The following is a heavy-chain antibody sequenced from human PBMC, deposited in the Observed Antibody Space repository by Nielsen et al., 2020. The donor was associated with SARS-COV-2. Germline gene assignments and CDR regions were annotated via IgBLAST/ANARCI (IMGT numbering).Heavy chain of an antibody. CDR2: ISSDSSWK. CDR1: GFNFTRYS. J-gene: IGHJ4*02. D-gene: IGHD3-10*01. V-gene: IGHV3-48*01. CDR3: ARGAGRYWEATYFDY. Sequence: GESLKISCVASGFNFTRYSMNWVRQAPGKGPEWVAYISSDSSWKQYADSVKGRVSISRDNAKKSLDLQMNSLRGEDTAVYYCARGAGRYWEATYFDYWGQGTLVTVSS.